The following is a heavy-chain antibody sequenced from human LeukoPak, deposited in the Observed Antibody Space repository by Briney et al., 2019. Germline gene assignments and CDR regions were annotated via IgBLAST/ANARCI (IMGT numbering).Heavy chain of an antibody. Sequence: SVKVSCKAPGFTFTSSAMQWVRHARGQRLEWIGWIVVGSGNTNYAQKLQERVTITSDMSTSTAYMELSSLRSEDTAVYYCAAGWVCSGGSCYYYFDYWGQGTLVTVSS. CDR3: AAGWVCSGGSCYYYFDY. D-gene: IGHD2-15*01. CDR2: IVVGSGNT. V-gene: IGHV1-58*02. CDR1: GFTFTSSA. J-gene: IGHJ4*02.